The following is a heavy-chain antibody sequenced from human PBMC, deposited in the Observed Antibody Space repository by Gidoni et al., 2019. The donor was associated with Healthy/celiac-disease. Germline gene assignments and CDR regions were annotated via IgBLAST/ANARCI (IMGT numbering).Heavy chain of an antibody. CDR1: GGSISRCDYF. D-gene: IGHD3-3*01. V-gene: IGHV4-39*01. CDR3: ARVTYDFWSGEGVWFDP. J-gene: IGHJ5*02. CDR2: SPYSGST. Sequence: LQLQDSGPGLAMPSETLSLTCTVSGGSISRCDYFWGWIRRLPGKGMKWIGSSPYSGSTYYNPSVKSRVTTSADTSKNKFSLKLSSVTATDTAVYYCARVTYDFWSGEGVWFDPWGQGTLVTVS.